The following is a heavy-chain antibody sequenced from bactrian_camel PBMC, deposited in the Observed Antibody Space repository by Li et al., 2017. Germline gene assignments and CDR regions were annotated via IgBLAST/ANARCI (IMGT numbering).Heavy chain of an antibody. J-gene: IGHJ4*01. D-gene: IGHD3*01. Sequence: HVQLVESGGGSVQAGGSLRLSCAASGYSGSRYCMAWFQEAPGTEREVVASIDRDDSTMYADSVKGRFTISKDKARNTLYLYMNSLKPDDTATHYCATEADRCLLHRLWYNYWGQGTQVTVS. CDR2: IDRDDST. CDR3: ATEADRCLLHRLWYNY. CDR1: GYSGSRYC. V-gene: IGHV3S53*01.